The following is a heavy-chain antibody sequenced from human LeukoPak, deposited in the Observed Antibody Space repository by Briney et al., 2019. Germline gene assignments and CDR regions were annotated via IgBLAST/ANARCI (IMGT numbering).Heavy chain of an antibody. CDR2: ISSGSSTI. CDR1: GFTFSDYY. Sequence: GGSLRLSCAASGFTFSDYYMSWIRQAPGKGLEWVSYISSGSSTIYYADSVKGRFTVSRDNGKSSLYLQMNSLRAEDTAVYYCAGGEDCSGGSCFSSWFDPWGQGTLVTVSS. D-gene: IGHD2-15*01. CDR3: AGGEDCSGGSCFSSWFDP. V-gene: IGHV3-11*04. J-gene: IGHJ5*02.